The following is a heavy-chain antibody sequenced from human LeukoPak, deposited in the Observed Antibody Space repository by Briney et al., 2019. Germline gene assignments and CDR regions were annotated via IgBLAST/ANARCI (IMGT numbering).Heavy chain of an antibody. Sequence: GGSLRLSCAASGFTFSSYEMNWVRQAPGKGLEWVSYISSSGSTIYYADSVKGRFTISRDNAKNSLYLQMNSLRAEDTAVYYCARELNYYDSSGYYVWGQGTLVTVSS. D-gene: IGHD3-22*01. CDR3: ARELNYYDSSGYYV. V-gene: IGHV3-48*03. J-gene: IGHJ4*02. CDR1: GFTFSSYE. CDR2: ISSSGSTI.